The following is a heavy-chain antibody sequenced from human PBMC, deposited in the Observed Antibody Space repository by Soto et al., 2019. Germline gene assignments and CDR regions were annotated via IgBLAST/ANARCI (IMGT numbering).Heavy chain of an antibody. Sequence: SETLSLTCTVSGGSSSSSSYYWGWIRQPPGKGLEWIGSMYYSGSTYHNPSLKSRVTISVDTSKNQFSLKLSSVTAADSAVYYCARSTNLDGVDIWGQGTMVNVS. D-gene: IGHD2-8*01. J-gene: IGHJ3*02. CDR3: ARSTNLDGVDI. CDR2: MYYSGST. V-gene: IGHV4-39*01. CDR1: GGSSSSSSYY.